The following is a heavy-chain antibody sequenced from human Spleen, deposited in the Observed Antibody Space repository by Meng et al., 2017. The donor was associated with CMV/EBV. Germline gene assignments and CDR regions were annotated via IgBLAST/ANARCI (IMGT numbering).Heavy chain of an antibody. CDR1: GYTFTSYG. D-gene: IGHD3-22*01. J-gene: IGHJ3*01. CDR2: INPDGGSK. CDR3: TRDLVGYDAFDV. V-gene: IGHV1-18*01. Sequence: ASVKVSCKASGYTFTSYGISWVRQAPGQGLEWMGRINPDGGSKTYAQSFQDRVTLTSDTSTSTVYMELSSLRSEDTAVYYCTRDLVGYDAFDVWGQGTMVTVSS.